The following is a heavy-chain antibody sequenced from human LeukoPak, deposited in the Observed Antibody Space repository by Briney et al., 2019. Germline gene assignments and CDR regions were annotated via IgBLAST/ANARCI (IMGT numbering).Heavy chain of an antibody. CDR1: GGSISNYY. Sequence: SETLSLTCTVSGGSISNYYWSWIRQPAGKGLEWIGRIYASGSSRYNPSFKGRVTMSADTSKNQVSLNVTSVTAADTAVYFCARDQSGSGGHNNDAFDIWGQGTVVTVSS. CDR2: IYASGSS. J-gene: IGHJ3*02. D-gene: IGHD3-16*01. CDR3: ARDQSGSGGHNNDAFDI. V-gene: IGHV4-4*07.